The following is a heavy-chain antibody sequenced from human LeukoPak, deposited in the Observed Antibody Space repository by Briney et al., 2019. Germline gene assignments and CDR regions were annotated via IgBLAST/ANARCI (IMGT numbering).Heavy chain of an antibody. V-gene: IGHV4-38-2*01. CDR2: IHHSGST. J-gene: IGHJ4*02. CDR3: AGKYYYHSSGYFYVDY. CDR1: GYSISSGYH. Sequence: SETLSLTCAVSGYSISSGYHWGWIRQTPGKGLEWIGSIHHSGSTYYNPSLKSRVTILMDTSKNHFSLKLNSVTAADTAVYYCAGKYYYHSSGYFYVDYWGQGTLVTVSS. D-gene: IGHD3-22*01.